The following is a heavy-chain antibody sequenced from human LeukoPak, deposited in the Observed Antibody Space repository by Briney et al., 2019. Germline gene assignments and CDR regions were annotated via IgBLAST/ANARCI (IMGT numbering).Heavy chain of an antibody. D-gene: IGHD3-22*01. V-gene: IGHV3-48*04. CDR3: ARDRDVYYDSSGLGAFDI. CDR2: ISSHGSSI. J-gene: IGHJ3*02. Sequence: GGSLRLSCAASGFTFRSNWMSWVRQAPGRGLEYVSYISSHGSSIHYADSVKGRFTISRDNANNSLYLQMNSLRAEDTAVYYCARDRDVYYDSSGLGAFDIWGQGTMVTVSS. CDR1: GFTFRSNW.